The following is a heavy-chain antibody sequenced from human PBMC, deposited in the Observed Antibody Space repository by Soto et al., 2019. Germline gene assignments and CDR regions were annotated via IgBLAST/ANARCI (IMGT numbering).Heavy chain of an antibody. J-gene: IGHJ4*02. CDR1: GFTFSRYA. Sequence: GGSLRLSCAASGFTFSRYAMSWVRQAPGKGLERVSAISASGGSTYYADSEKGRFTISRDNSKNTLYLQMNSLRAEDTAVYYCAKQTGYSGYNGYYFDYWGQGTLVTVSS. CDR3: AKQTGYSGYNGYYFDY. D-gene: IGHD5-12*01. CDR2: ISASGGST. V-gene: IGHV3-23*01.